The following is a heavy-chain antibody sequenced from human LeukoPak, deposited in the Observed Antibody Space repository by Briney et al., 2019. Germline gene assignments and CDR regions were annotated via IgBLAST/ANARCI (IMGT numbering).Heavy chain of an antibody. V-gene: IGHV1-69*05. CDR3: ASADSSGYYPHDY. CDR2: IIPIFGTA. J-gene: IGHJ4*02. CDR1: GGTFSSYA. Sequence: SVKVSCKASGGTFSSYAISWVRQAPGQGLEWMGGIIPIFGTANYAQKFQGRVTITTDESTSTAYMELSSLRSEDTAVYYCASADSSGYYPHDYWGQGTLVTVSS. D-gene: IGHD3-22*01.